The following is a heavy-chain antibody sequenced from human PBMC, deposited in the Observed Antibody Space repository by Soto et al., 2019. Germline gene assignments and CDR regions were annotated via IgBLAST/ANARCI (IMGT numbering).Heavy chain of an antibody. CDR1: GDSISGAAYY. D-gene: IGHD3-3*01. CDR3: AREAGYYGGYNWFDP. CDR2: IYYNGNP. V-gene: IGHV4-31*03. Sequence: SETLSLTCTVSGDSISGAAYYWSWIRQLPGKGLEWIGYIYYNGNPYYNPSLQSRVTMSLDTSKNHFSLKLSSVTAADTAVYYCAREAGYYGGYNWFDPWGQGTLVTVSS. J-gene: IGHJ5*02.